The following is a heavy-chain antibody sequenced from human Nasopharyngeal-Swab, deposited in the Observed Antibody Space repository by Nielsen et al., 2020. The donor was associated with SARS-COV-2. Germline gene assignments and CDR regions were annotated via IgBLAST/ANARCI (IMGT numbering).Heavy chain of an antibody. CDR3: TRTRSLNTIFRLEYYFDY. V-gene: IGHV3-49*04. CDR1: GFTFGDYA. J-gene: IGHJ4*02. D-gene: IGHD3-9*01. CDR2: IRSKGYGGTT. Sequence: SLKISCTASGFTFGDYAMSWVRQAPGKGLEWVGFIRSKGYGGTTEYAASVKGRFTISRDDSKSIAYLQMNSLKTEDTAVYYCTRTRSLNTIFRLEYYFDYWGQGTLVTVSS.